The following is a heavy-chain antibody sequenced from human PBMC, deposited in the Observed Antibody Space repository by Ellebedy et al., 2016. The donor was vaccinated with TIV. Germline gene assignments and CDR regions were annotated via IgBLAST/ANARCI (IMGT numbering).Heavy chain of an antibody. Sequence: GESLKISCAASGFTFSNYAMSWVRQAPGKGLEWVSAISGSGGSTYYADSVKGRFTISRDNSKNTLYLQMNSLRAEDTAVYYCAKVGQLSGSYYFDYWGQGTLVTVSS. V-gene: IGHV3-23*01. J-gene: IGHJ4*02. CDR3: AKVGQLSGSYYFDY. D-gene: IGHD1-26*01. CDR2: ISGSGGST. CDR1: GFTFSNYA.